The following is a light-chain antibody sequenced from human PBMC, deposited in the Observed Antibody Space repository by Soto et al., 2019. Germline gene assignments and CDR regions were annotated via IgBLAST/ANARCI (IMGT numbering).Light chain of an antibody. CDR3: QQYGSSPST. CDR1: QSVSSSY. V-gene: IGKV3-20*01. Sequence: EIVLTQSPGTLSLSPGERATLSCRASQSVSSSYLAWDQQKPGQAPRLLIYGASSRATGIPDRFSGSGSGTDFTLTISRLETEDFAVYYCQQYGSSPSTFGQGTKVEIK. CDR2: GAS. J-gene: IGKJ1*01.